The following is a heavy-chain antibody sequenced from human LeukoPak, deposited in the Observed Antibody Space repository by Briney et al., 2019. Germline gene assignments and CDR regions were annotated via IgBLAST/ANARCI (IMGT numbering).Heavy chain of an antibody. CDR2: INPSGGST. CDR1: GYTFTSHY. V-gene: IGHV1-46*01. J-gene: IGHJ4*02. Sequence: GASVKVSCKASGYTFTSHYMHWVRQAPGQGLEWMGIINPSGGSTSYAQKFQGRVTMTRDTSTSTVYRELGSLRSEDTAVYYCASGLKRHCSGGSCSPGPFDYWGQGTLVTVSS. D-gene: IGHD2-15*01. CDR3: ASGLKRHCSGGSCSPGPFDY.